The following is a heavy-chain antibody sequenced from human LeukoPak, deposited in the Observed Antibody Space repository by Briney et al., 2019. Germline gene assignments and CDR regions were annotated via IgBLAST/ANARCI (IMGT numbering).Heavy chain of an antibody. D-gene: IGHD3-3*01. Sequence: ASVKVSCKASGYTFTSYYMHWVRQAPGQGLEWMGRINPSGGSTSYAQKFQGRVTMTRDTFTSTVYMELSSLRSEDTAVHYCARDQGLTIFGVVNYGMDVWGQGTAVTVSS. CDR3: ARDQGLTIFGVVNYGMDV. J-gene: IGHJ6*02. CDR1: GYTFTSYY. CDR2: INPSGGST. V-gene: IGHV1-46*01.